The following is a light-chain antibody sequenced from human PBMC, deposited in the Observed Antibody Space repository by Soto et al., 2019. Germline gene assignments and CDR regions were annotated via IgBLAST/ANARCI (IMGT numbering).Light chain of an antibody. CDR3: SSYTSSSTVV. Sequence: QSALTQPASVSGSPGQSITISCTGTSSDVGGYRFVSWYQQHTGKAPKLMIYEVTYRPSGISNRFSGSKSGNTASLTISGLQAEDEADFYCSSYTSSSTVVFGGGTKLTVL. CDR2: EVT. CDR1: SSDVGGYRF. J-gene: IGLJ2*01. V-gene: IGLV2-14*01.